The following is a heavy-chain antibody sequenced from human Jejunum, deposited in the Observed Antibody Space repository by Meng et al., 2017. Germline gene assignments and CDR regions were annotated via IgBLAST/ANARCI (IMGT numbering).Heavy chain of an antibody. CDR2: IHESGRT. CDR3: AGVGGYCNADGCYMGKDSDY. V-gene: IGHV4-39*07. D-gene: IGHD2-15*01. CDR1: CGTMRRRSCN. J-gene: IGHJ4*02. Sequence: QLPKVRQGPVKARVTLSRPCTASCGTMRRRSCNWAGIRRPQGKRLKWIVNIHESGRTYYHPSHKSRVTISVDKSKNQFSLKLSSVTAADTAVYYCAGVGGYCNADGCYMGKDSDYWGQGTLVTVSS.